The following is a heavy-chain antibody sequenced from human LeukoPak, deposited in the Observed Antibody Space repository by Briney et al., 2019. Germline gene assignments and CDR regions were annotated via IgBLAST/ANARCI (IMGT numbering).Heavy chain of an antibody. V-gene: IGHV1-18*01. CDR2: ISAYNGNK. D-gene: IGHD6-13*01. Sequence: ASVKVSCKASGYTFTSYGISWVRRAAGHEREGRGWISAYNGNKNYAQNLQGRVTMTTDTSTSTAYMELRSLRSDDTAVYYCARDRSKAAASNPLKLYCQHWGQNTGVTVSS. J-gene: IGHJ1*01. CDR3: ARDRSKAAASNPLKLYCQH. CDR1: GYTFTSYG.